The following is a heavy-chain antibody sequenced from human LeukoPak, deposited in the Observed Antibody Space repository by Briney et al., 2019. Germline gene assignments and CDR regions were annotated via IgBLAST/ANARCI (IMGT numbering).Heavy chain of an antibody. J-gene: IGHJ4*02. CDR1: GGSISSSSYY. Sequence: PSETLSLTCTVSGGSISSSSYYWGWIRQPPGKGLEWIGSIYYSGSTNYNPSLKSRVTISVDTSKNQFSLKLSSVTAADTAVYYCARQSRPHSTKAPFDYWGQGTLVTVSS. CDR3: ARQSRPHSTKAPFDY. CDR2: IYYSGST. D-gene: IGHD2-2*01. V-gene: IGHV4-39*07.